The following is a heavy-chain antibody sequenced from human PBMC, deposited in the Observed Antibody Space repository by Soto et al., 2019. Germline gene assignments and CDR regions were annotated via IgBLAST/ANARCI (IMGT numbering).Heavy chain of an antibody. D-gene: IGHD5-12*01. V-gene: IGHV1-18*01. CDR2: ISTYSGDT. J-gene: IGHJ5*02. CDR1: GYTFFTYD. CDR3: ARHHGPTTSENWFDP. Sequence: QVHLVQSGVEVKTPGASVKVSCQASGYTFFTYDISWVRQAPGQGLERMGWISTYSGDTKYAQKSQGRVTMTTDTSTTPAYLELRSLRSDDTAVYYCARHHGPTTSENWFDPWGQGTLVTVSS.